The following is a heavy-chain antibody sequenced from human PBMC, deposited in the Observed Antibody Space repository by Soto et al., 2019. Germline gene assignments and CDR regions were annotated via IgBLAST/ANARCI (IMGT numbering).Heavy chain of an antibody. CDR1: GFTFSSYA. Sequence: HPGGSLRLSCAASGFTFSSYAMSWVRQAPGKGLEWVSAISGSGVSTYYADSVKGRFTISRDNSKNTLYLQMNSLRAEDTAVYYCAKGPRYGDYDYFDYWGQGTLVTVSS. D-gene: IGHD4-17*01. V-gene: IGHV3-23*01. J-gene: IGHJ4*02. CDR2: ISGSGVST. CDR3: AKGPRYGDYDYFDY.